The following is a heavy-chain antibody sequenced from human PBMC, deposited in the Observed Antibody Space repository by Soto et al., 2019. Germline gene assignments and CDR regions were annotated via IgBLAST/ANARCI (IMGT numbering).Heavy chain of an antibody. CDR2: INPNSGGT. D-gene: IGHD6-13*01. CDR3: ARDRSSSSWFDP. Sequence: GASVKFSCKASGYTFTGYYMHWLRQAPGQGLEWMGWINPNSGGTNYAQKFQGRVTMTRDTSISTAYMELSRLRSDDTAVYYCARDRSSSSWFDPWGQGTLVTVSS. V-gene: IGHV1-2*02. CDR1: GYTFTGYY. J-gene: IGHJ5*02.